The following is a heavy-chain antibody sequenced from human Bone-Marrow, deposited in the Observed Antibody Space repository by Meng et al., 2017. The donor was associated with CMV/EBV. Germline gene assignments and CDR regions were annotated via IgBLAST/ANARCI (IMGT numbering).Heavy chain of an antibody. V-gene: IGHV4-34*01. D-gene: IGHD3-22*01. CDR3: ARLKSGYHYYYGMDV. J-gene: IGHJ6*02. Sequence: SETLSLTCAVYGGSFSGYYWSWIRQPPGKGLECIGEINHSGSTNYNPSLKSRVTISVDTSKNQFSLKLSSVTAADTAVYYCARLKSGYHYYYGMDVWGQETTVTVSS. CDR2: INHSGST. CDR1: GGSFSGYY.